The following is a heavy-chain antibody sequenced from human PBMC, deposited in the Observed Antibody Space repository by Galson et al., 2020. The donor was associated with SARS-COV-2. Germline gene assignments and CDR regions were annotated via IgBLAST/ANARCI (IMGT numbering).Heavy chain of an antibody. CDR1: GGSFSGYY. CDR3: ARGSVVAARFDYYYYYGMDV. V-gene: IGHV4-34*01. Sequence: SQTLSLTCAVHGGSFSGYYWSWIRQPPGKGLEWIGEINHSGSTNYNPSLKSRVTISVDTSKNQFSLKLSSVTAADTAVYYCARGSVVAARFDYYYYYGMDVWGQGTTVTVSS. J-gene: IGHJ6*02. CDR2: INHSGST. D-gene: IGHD2-15*01.